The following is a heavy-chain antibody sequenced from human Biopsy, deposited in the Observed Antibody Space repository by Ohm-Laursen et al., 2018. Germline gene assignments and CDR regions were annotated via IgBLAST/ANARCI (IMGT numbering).Heavy chain of an antibody. V-gene: IGHV1-2*02. D-gene: IGHD3-3*01. CDR2: IDPKSGGT. Sequence: GASVKVSCKASAYSFGDHRIHWVRQAPGQGLEWMGWIDPKSGGTNYAQKFQGRVTMTRDKSISTTYMELRRLTSDDTAVFYCARELGDFWGGRQFDFWGQGTLVTVSS. CDR3: ARELGDFWGGRQFDF. J-gene: IGHJ5*01. CDR1: AYSFGDHR.